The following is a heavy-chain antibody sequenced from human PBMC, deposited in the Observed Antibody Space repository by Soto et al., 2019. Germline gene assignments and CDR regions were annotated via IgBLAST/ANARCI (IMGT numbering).Heavy chain of an antibody. CDR1: GGTFSSYA. D-gene: IGHD2-2*01. CDR2: IIPIFGTA. Sequence: SVKVSCKASGGTFSSYAIIWVRQAPGQGLEWMGGIIPIFGTANYAQKFQGRVTITADESTSTAYMELSSLRSEDTAVYYCASSLGYCSSTSCRHDEKNYWGQGTLVTVSS. V-gene: IGHV1-69*13. CDR3: ASSLGYCSSTSCRHDEKNY. J-gene: IGHJ4*02.